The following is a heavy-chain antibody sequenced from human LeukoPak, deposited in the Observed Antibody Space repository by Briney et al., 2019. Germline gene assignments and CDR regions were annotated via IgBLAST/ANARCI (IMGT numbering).Heavy chain of an antibody. J-gene: IGHJ4*02. CDR1: GYTFTGYY. D-gene: IGHD5-18*01. CDR2: INPNSGGT. CDR3: ARVPETAMAGNY. Sequence: ASVTVSCKASGYTFTGYYMHWVRQAPGQGLERMGRINPNSGGTNYAQKFQGRVTMTRDTSISTAYMELSRLRSDDTAVYYCARVPETAMAGNYWGQGTLVTVSS. V-gene: IGHV1-2*06.